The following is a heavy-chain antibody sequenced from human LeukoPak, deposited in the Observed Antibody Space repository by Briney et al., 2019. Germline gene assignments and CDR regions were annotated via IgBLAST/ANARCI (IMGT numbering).Heavy chain of an antibody. CDR1: GYTFTGYY. CDR2: INPSGGST. J-gene: IGHJ4*02. D-gene: IGHD4-23*01. Sequence: ASVKVSCKASGYTFTGYYMHWVRQAPGQGLEWMGIINPSGGSTSYAQKFQGRVTMTRDTSTSTVYMELSSLRSEDTAVYYCARDGTTVVTRGLFDYWGQGTLVTVSS. V-gene: IGHV1-46*01. CDR3: ARDGTTVVTRGLFDY.